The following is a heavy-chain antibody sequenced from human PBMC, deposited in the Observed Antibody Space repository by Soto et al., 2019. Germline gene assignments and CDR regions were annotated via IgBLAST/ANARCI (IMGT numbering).Heavy chain of an antibody. V-gene: IGHV3-23*01. J-gene: IGHJ4*02. CDR1: GFTFSSYA. CDR2: ISGSGGST. CDR3: AKAEQLVRGSIDS. D-gene: IGHD6-6*01. Sequence: GWSLRLSCAASGFTFSSYAMSWVRQAPGKGLEWVSSISGSGGSTYYADSVKGRFTISRDNSKNTLYLQLNSLRAEDTAVYYCAKAEQLVRGSIDSWGQGTLVTVSS.